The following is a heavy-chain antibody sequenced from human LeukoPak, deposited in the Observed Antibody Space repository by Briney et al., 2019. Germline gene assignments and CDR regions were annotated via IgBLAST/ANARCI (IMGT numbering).Heavy chain of an antibody. CDR2: INPNSGGT. J-gene: IGHJ4*02. D-gene: IGHD2-8*01. CDR3: ARDIVPYQGHYYFDY. CDR1: GYTFTGYY. V-gene: IGHV1-2*04. Sequence: ASVKVSCKASGYTFTGYYMHWVRQAPGQGLERMGWINPNSGGTNYAQKFQGWVTMTRDTSISTAYMELSRLRSDDTAVYYCARDIVPYQGHYYFDYWGQGTLVTVSS.